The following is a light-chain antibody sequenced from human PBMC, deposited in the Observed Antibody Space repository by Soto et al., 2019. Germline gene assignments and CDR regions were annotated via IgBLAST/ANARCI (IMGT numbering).Light chain of an antibody. Sequence: QAVVTQEPSLTVSPGGTVTLTCGSSTGAVTNGHYPYWFQQKPGQAPRTQIYDTTNRHSWTPARFSGSLLGGKAALTLSGAQHEDEAEYYCLLSYNGPYVFGTGTKVTVL. CDR1: TGAVTNGHY. CDR2: DTT. V-gene: IGLV7-46*01. CDR3: LLSYNGPYV. J-gene: IGLJ1*01.